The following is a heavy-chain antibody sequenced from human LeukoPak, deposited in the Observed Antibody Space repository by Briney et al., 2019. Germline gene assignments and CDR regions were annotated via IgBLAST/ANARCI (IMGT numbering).Heavy chain of an antibody. CDR1: GGTFSSYA. CDR3: ARANGAAPTPQLDY. Sequence: GASVTVSCKASGGTFSSYAFSWVRQAPGQGLEWMGWISAYNGNTNYAQKLQGRVTMTTDTSTSTAYMELRSLRSDDTAVYYCARANGAAPTPQLDYWGQGTLVTVSS. J-gene: IGHJ4*02. CDR2: ISAYNGNT. D-gene: IGHD2-15*01. V-gene: IGHV1-18*01.